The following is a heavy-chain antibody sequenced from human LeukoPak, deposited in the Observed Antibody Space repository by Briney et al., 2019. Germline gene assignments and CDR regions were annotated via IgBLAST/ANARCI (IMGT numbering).Heavy chain of an antibody. D-gene: IGHD3-22*01. V-gene: IGHV4-39*01. CDR2: IYYSGST. J-gene: IGHJ4*02. CDR1: GGSISSSSYY. Sequence: PSQTLSLTCTVSGGSISSSSYYWGWIRQPPWKGLEWFRRIYYSGSTYYNPSLKSRVTISIEKSKNQFSLKLSSVTAAHTAVYYCARNYYESSGYYAWNFDYWGQGNLVTVSS. CDR3: ARNYYESSGYYAWNFDY.